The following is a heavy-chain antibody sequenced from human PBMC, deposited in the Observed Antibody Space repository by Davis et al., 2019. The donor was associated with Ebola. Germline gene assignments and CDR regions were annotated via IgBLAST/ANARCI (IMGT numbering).Heavy chain of an antibody. CDR2: IYHSGST. J-gene: IGHJ2*01. V-gene: IGHV4-30-2*01. CDR3: ARDSLHHSGYDSYFDL. D-gene: IGHD5-12*01. Sequence: SQTLSLTCAVSGGSISSGGYSWSWIRQPPGKGLEWIGYIYHSGSTYYNPSLKSRVTISVDRSKNQFSLKLSSVTAADTAVYYCARDSLHHSGYDSYFDLWGRGTLVTVSS. CDR1: GGSISSGGYS.